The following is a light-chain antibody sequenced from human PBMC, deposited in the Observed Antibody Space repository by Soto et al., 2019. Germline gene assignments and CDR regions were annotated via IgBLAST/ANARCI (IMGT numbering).Light chain of an antibody. CDR1: SSDIGFYDY. Sequence: QSALTQPASVSGSPGQSITISCTGTSSDIGFYDYVSWYQQHPGKAPKLIIYEVINRPSGVSNRFSGSKSGNTASLTISGLQAEDEADYSCSAYTSSSTLVFGGGTQLTVL. CDR2: EVI. V-gene: IGLV2-14*01. J-gene: IGLJ3*02. CDR3: SAYTSSSTLV.